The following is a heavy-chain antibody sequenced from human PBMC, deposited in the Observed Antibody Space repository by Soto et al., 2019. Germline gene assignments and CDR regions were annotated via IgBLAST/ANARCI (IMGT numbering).Heavy chain of an antibody. D-gene: IGHD1-26*01. Sequence: QVQLVESGGGVVQPGRSLRLSCAASGFTFSTYAMHLVHQAPGKGLECVTMMTDDGSNRYYADSVKGRFTISRDNSKNTVYLQMNRLRVEDTAVYYCARGGGLGRPGDYLGQGTLVTVSS. CDR1: GFTFSTYA. J-gene: IGHJ4*02. CDR2: MTDDGSNR. V-gene: IGHV3-30-3*01. CDR3: ARGGGLGRPGDY.